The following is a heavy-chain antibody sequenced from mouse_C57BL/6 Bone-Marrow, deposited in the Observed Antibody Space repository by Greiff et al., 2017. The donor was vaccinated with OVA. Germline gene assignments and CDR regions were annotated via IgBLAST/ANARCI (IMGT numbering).Heavy chain of an antibody. V-gene: IGHV1-50*01. J-gene: IGHJ3*01. Sequence: QVQLQQPGAELVKPGASVKLSCKASGYTFTSYWMQWVKQRPGQGFEWIGEIDPSDSYTNYNQKFKGKATLTVDTASSTAYMQISSLTSEDSAVYYCACYLFAYWGQGTLVTVSA. CDR1: GYTFTSYW. CDR2: IDPSDSYT. CDR3: ACYLFAY.